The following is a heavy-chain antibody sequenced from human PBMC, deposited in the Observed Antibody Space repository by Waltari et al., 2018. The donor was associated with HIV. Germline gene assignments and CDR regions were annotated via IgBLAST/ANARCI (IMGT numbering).Heavy chain of an antibody. CDR2: LYKGGKT. J-gene: IGHJ5*02. Sequence: EVQLVESGGGFFQPGGSLRLSCSSSWFSVNDNYMSWVRQAPGKGLEWVSMLYKGGKTYYADSVKGRFIIARDISNYKVYLQMDSLRVEDSAMYYCARFSNYGGWFDPWGQGTLVTVSS. V-gene: IGHV3-53*01. D-gene: IGHD4-4*01. CDR3: ARFSNYGGWFDP. CDR1: WFSVNDNY.